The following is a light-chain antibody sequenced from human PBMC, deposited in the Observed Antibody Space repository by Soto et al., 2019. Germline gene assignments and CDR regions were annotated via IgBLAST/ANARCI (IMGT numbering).Light chain of an antibody. V-gene: IGLV2-8*01. Sequence: QSALTQPPSASGSPGQSVTISCTGTSSDVCGYNYVSWYQQHPGKAPKLMIYEVSKRPSGVPDRFSGSKSGNTASLTVSGLQAEDEADYYCSSYTTSNTRQIVFGTGTKVTVL. CDR3: SSYTTSNTRQIV. J-gene: IGLJ1*01. CDR2: EVS. CDR1: SSDVCGYNY.